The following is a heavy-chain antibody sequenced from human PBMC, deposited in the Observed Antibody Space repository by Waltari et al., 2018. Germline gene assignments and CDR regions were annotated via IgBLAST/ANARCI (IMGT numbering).Heavy chain of an antibody. V-gene: IGHV4-38-2*01. CDR3: AREDYGDYLYAFDI. CDR2: IYHSGRT. Sequence: QVQLQESGPGLAKPSDTLSLTCAVSVYSIRSGYSWAWIRQPPGKGLEWIGIIYHSGRTYYNPSLKSRVTISVDTSKNQFSLKLSSVTAADTAVYYCAREDYGDYLYAFDIWGQGTMVTVSS. CDR1: VYSIRSGYS. D-gene: IGHD4-17*01. J-gene: IGHJ3*02.